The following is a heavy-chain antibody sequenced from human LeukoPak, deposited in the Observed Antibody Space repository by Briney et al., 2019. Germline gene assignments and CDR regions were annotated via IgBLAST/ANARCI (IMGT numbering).Heavy chain of an antibody. CDR3: ARARAPDYYYYYYMDV. Sequence: SETLSLTCTVSGGSISSYYWSWIRQPAGKGLEWIGRIYTSGSTHYNPSLKSRVTISVDKSKNQFSLKLSSVTAADTAVYYCARARAPDYYYYYYMDVWGKGTTVTVSS. J-gene: IGHJ6*03. V-gene: IGHV4-4*07. CDR1: GGSISSYY. CDR2: IYTSGST.